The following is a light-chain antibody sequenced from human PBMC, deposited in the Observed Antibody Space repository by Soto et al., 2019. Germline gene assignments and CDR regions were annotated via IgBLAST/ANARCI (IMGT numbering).Light chain of an antibody. CDR3: QQANSFPHT. V-gene: IGKV1-12*01. CDR2: YAS. CDR1: QGISSW. Sequence: DILMTQSPSSVSASVGGRVSINCRASQGISSWLAWYQQKPGKAPKLLISYASTLQSGVPSRFTGSGSGTNFTLTINSLRAEDFATYYCQQANSFPHTFGQGTKVDIK. J-gene: IGKJ2*01.